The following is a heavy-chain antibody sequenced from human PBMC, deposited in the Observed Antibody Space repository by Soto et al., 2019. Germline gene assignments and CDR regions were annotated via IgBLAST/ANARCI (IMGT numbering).Heavy chain of an antibody. Sequence: SETLSLTCAVYGWSFIGYYWSWIRQPPGKGLEWVGGINHSGSTNYNPSPKSRVNISVDTSKNQFSLKLSSVTAADTAVYYCARESDIAARSLLSREYYFDYRGQRTLVTVSS. CDR1: GWSFIGYY. D-gene: IGHD6-6*01. CDR3: ARESDIAARSLLSREYYFDY. CDR2: INHSGST. V-gene: IGHV4-34*01. J-gene: IGHJ4*02.